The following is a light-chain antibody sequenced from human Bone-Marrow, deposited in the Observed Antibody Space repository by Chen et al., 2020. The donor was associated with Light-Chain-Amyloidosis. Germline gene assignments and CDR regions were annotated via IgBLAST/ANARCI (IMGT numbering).Light chain of an antibody. V-gene: IGLV3-21*02. CDR2: DDS. Sequence: SYVLTQPSSVSVAPGQTATIACGGNNIGSTSVHWYQLPPGQAPLLVVYDDSDRPSGIPERLSGSNSGNTATLTISRVEAGDEADYYCQVWDRSSDRPVFGGGTKLTVL. J-gene: IGLJ3*02. CDR3: QVWDRSSDRPV. CDR1: NIGSTS.